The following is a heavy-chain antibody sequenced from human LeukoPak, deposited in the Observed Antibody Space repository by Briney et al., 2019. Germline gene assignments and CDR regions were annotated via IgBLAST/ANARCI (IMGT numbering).Heavy chain of an antibody. CDR3: AGEWSGYSFDY. V-gene: IGHV3-11*06. CDR2: ISSSSSYT. CDR1: GFTFSDYY. Sequence: GGSLRLSCAASGFTFSDYYMSWIRQAPGKGLEWVSYISSSSSYTNYADSVKGRFTISRDNAKNSLYLQMNSLRAEDTAVYYCAGEWSGYSFDYWGQGTLVTVSS. D-gene: IGHD3-3*01. J-gene: IGHJ4*02.